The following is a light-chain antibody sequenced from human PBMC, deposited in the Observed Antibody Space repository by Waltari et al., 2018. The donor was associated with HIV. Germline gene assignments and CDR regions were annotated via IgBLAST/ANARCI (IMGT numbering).Light chain of an antibody. Sequence: DTQMTQSPSSVSASVGDRVTITCRASQSGGTSVAWYQQKRDRTPKLLIFDASRLQTGVPSRFGGSGSGTKFTLTITSLQPQDLATYFCQQANNFPHTFGQGT. CDR3: QQANNFPHT. CDR1: QSGGTS. J-gene: IGKJ2*01. V-gene: IGKV1-12*01. CDR2: DAS.